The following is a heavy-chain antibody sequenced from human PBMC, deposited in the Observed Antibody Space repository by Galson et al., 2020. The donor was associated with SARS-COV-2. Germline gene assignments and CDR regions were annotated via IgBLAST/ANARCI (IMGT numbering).Heavy chain of an antibody. CDR3: ASPMAPAYYYYYGMDV. D-gene: IGHD2-2*01. CDR1: GFTFSSYE. V-gene: IGHV3-48*03. Sequence: GGSLRLSCAASGFTFSSYEMNWVRQAPGKGLVWVSYISSSGSTIYYADSVKGRFTISRDNAKNSLYLQMNSLRAEDTAVYYCASPMAPAYYYYYGMDVWGQGTTVTVSS. J-gene: IGHJ6*02. CDR2: ISSSGSTI.